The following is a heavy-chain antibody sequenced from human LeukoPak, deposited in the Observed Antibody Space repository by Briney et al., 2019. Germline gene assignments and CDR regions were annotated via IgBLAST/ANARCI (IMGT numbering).Heavy chain of an antibody. D-gene: IGHD6-13*01. CDR1: GFTFNTYN. V-gene: IGHV3-48*04. CDR2: ISSTSSTI. CDR3: ARVGSTVAAGTPDY. Sequence: GGSLRLSCAASGFTFNTYNMNWVRQAPGKGLEWVSYISSTSSTIFYADFVKGRFTISRGNAKNSLSLQVNSLRADDTAVYYCARVGSTVAAGTPDYWGQGTLVTVSS. J-gene: IGHJ4*02.